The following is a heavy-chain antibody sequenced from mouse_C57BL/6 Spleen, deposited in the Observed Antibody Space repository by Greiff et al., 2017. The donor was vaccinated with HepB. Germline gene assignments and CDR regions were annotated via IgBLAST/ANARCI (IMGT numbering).Heavy chain of an antibody. CDR3: ARELSDYYGSSGAMDY. CDR2: INPNNGGT. Sequence: VQLQQSGPELVKPGASVKISCKASGYTFTDYYMNWVKQSHGKSLEWIRDINPNNGGTSYNQKFKGKATLTVDKSSSTAYMELRSLTSEDSAVYYCARELSDYYGSSGAMDYWGQGTSVTVSS. D-gene: IGHD1-1*01. CDR1: GYTFTDYY. J-gene: IGHJ4*01. V-gene: IGHV1-26*01.